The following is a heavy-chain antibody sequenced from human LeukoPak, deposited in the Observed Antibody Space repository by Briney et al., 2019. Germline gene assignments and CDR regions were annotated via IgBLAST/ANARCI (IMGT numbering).Heavy chain of an antibody. CDR3: AKVKTHWYFDS. Sequence: GGSLRLSCAASGFPFSTNDMCWVRQAPGKGLGWVSAISGSASGGTTYEDSVKGRFTISRDNSKGTLYLQMNSLRAEDTAVYYCAKVKTHWYFDSWGRGALVTVSS. CDR1: GFPFSTND. V-gene: IGHV3-23*01. CDR2: ISGSASGGT. D-gene: IGHD1-1*01. J-gene: IGHJ4*02.